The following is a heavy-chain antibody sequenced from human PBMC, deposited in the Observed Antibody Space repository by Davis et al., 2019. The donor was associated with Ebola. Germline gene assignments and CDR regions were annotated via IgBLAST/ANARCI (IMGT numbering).Heavy chain of an antibody. CDR1: GFTFSSYR. D-gene: IGHD5-12*01. CDR2: IYSGGST. J-gene: IGHJ4*02. Sequence: GESPKTSCAVSGFTFSSYRMSWVRQAPGKGLEWVSVIYSGGSTYCADSVKGRFTISRDNSKNTLFLQMNTLRAEDAAVYYCAGGTRSGGHLEYWGQGTLVTVSS. CDR3: AGGTRSGGHLEY. V-gene: IGHV3-53*01.